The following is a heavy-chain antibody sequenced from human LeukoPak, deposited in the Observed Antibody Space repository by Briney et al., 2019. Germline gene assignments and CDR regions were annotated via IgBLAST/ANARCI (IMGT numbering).Heavy chain of an antibody. CDR1: GYSFTDYY. D-gene: IGHD2-21*01. J-gene: IGHJ5*02. CDR2: INPNSGGT. CDR3: ARADRPDGGPYLIGP. V-gene: IGHV1-2*02. Sequence: GASVKVSCKTSGYSFTDYYMHWVRQAPGQGLEWMGWINPNSGGTSSAQKFQGRVTMTRDTSITTVYMEVSWLTSDDTAIYYCARADRPDGGPYLIGPWGQGTLGTVSS.